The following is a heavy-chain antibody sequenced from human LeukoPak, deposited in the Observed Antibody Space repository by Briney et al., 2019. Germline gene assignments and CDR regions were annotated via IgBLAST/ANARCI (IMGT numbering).Heavy chain of an antibody. D-gene: IGHD3-16*01. CDR2: ISSSGSTI. CDR1: GFTFSSYE. V-gene: IGHV3-48*03. J-gene: IGHJ6*02. CDR3: ARDGAGVTCYYYGMDV. Sequence: GGSLRLSCAASGFTFSSYEMNWVRQAPGKGLEWVSYISSSGSTIYYADSVKGRFTISRDNAKNSLYLQMNSLRAEDTAVYYCARDGAGVTCYYYGMDVWGQGTTVTVSS.